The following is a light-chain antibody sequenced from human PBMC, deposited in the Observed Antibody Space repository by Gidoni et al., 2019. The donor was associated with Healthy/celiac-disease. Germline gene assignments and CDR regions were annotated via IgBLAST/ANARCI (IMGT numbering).Light chain of an antibody. J-gene: IGLJ1*01. CDR3: SSYTSSSTYV. V-gene: IGLV2-14*03. CDR1: SSDGGGYNY. CDR2: DVS. Sequence: QSALTQPASVSGSPGQSLTISCPGTSSDGGGYNYFSWYQQHPGKAPKLMIYDVSNRPSGVSNRFSGSKSGNTASLTISGLQAEDEADYYCSSYTSSSTYVFGTGTKVTVL.